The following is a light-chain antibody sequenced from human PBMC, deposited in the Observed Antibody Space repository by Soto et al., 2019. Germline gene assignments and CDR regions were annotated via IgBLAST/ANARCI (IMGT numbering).Light chain of an antibody. J-gene: IGKJ1*01. CDR3: QQYGSSPPT. V-gene: IGKV3-20*01. CDR1: QSVSSSY. CDR2: GAS. Sequence: DIVMTQSPDSLAVSPGERDTLSCRASQSVSSSYLAWYQQKPGQAPRLLIYGASSRATGIPDRFSGSGSGTDFTITISRLEPEDFAVYYCQQYGSSPPTFGQGTKV.